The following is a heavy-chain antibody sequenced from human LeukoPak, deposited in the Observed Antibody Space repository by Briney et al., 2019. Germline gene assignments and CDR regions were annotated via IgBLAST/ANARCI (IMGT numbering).Heavy chain of an antibody. CDR3: ARAPQDIVVVPAAMHFDY. Sequence: GGSLRLSCAASGFTFSSYGMHWVRQAPGKGLEWVAFIRYDGSNKYYADSVKGRFTISRDNSKNTLYLQMNSLRAEDTAVYYCARAPQDIVVVPAAMHFDYWGQGTLVTVSS. CDR2: IRYDGSNK. CDR1: GFTFSSYG. J-gene: IGHJ4*02. D-gene: IGHD2-2*01. V-gene: IGHV3-30*02.